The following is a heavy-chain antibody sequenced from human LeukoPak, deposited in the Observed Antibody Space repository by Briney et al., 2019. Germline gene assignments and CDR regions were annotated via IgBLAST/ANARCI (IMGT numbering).Heavy chain of an antibody. D-gene: IGHD5-12*01. V-gene: IGHV1-46*01. CDR2: INPSGGSI. J-gene: IGHJ3*02. CDR1: GYTFTRYY. CDR3: ARGSHLRLTDFDAFDI. Sequence: AAVKVSCKASGYTFTRYYMHWVGQAPGQGLEWMGIINPSGGSISYAEKVQGRGTMTRDTSTSTVYMELSSLRSEDTAVYYCARGSHLRLTDFDAFDIWGQGTMVTVSS.